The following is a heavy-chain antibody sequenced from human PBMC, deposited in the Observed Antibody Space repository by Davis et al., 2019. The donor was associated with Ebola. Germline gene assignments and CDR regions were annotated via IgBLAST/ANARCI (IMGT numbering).Heavy chain of an antibody. CDR3: ARGGYYTQIYYYHGMDV. CDR2: IYSGGST. V-gene: IGHV3-53*01. Sequence: GESLKISCVGSGFTVSSDYMSWVRQAPGKGLEWVSVIYSGGSTYYADSVKGRFTISRDNAKNTLYLQMNSLRAEDTAVYYCARGGYYTQIYYYHGMDVWGQGTTVTVSS. D-gene: IGHD3-22*01. J-gene: IGHJ6*02. CDR1: GFTVSSDY.